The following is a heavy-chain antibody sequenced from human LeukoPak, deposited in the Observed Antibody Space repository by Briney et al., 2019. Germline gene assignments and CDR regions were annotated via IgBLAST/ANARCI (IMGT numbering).Heavy chain of an antibody. J-gene: IGHJ4*02. V-gene: IGHV3-30*02. CDR3: ARDEGVPGYSSSWARFGTTRLDY. CDR2: ISFDGSQK. D-gene: IGHD6-13*01. CDR1: GFTFSNYG. Sequence: GGSLRLSCAASGFTFSNYGMHWVRQAPGKGLEWVALISFDGSQKYYADSVKGRFTISRDNSKNTLYLQMNSLRAEDTAVYYCARDEGVPGYSSSWARFGTTRLDYWGQGTLVTVSS.